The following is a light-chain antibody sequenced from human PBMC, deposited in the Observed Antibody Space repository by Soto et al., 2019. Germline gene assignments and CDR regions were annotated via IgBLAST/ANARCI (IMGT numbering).Light chain of an antibody. CDR1: QSVSSSY. CDR2: GAS. V-gene: IGKV3-20*01. Sequence: EIELTQSPCTLSLSPGDRATLTCRASQSVSSSYLAWYQQKPGEAPRLLIYGASSRTTGLPDRFSGSGSGTEFTLTISRLEPDDFAVYYCQQYGSSPYTFGQGTKLEIK. J-gene: IGKJ2*01. CDR3: QQYGSSPYT.